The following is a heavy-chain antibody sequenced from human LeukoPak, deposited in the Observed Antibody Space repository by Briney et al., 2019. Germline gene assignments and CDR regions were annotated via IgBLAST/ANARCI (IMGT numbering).Heavy chain of an antibody. J-gene: IGHJ4*02. CDR2: IYYSGST. V-gene: IGHV4-39*01. CDR1: GGFISSSSYY. Sequence: SETLSLTCTVSGGFISSSSYYWGWIRQPPGKGLEWIGSIYYSGSTYYNPSLKSRVTISVDTSKNQFSLKLSSVTAADTAVYYCARHYYGSGSYYGLTGFDYWGQGTLVTVSS. D-gene: IGHD3-10*01. CDR3: ARHYYGSGSYYGLTGFDY.